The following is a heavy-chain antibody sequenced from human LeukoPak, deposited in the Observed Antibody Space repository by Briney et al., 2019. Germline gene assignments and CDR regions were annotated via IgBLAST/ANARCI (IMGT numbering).Heavy chain of an antibody. CDR1: GGSISSGGYY. CDR2: IYYSGST. D-gene: IGHD3-3*01. V-gene: IGHV4-31*03. J-gene: IGHJ4*02. CDR3: ARDLSWSGYRFFDY. Sequence: SQTLSLTCTVSGGSISSGGYYWSWIRQHPGKGLEWIGYIYYSGSTYYNPSLKSRVTISVDTSKNQFSLKLSSVTAAATAVYYCARDLSWSGYRFFDYWGQGTLVTVSS.